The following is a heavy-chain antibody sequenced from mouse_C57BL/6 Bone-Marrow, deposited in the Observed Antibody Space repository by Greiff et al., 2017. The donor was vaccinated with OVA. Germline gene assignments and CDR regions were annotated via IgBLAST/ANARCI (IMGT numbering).Heavy chain of an antibody. CDR1: GFNIKDDY. CDR2: IDPENGDT. J-gene: IGHJ4*01. V-gene: IGHV14-4*01. CDR3: TTWDAMDD. Sequence: EVKLMESGAELVRPGASVKLSCTASGFNIKDDYMHWVKLRPEQGLEWIGWIDPENGDTEYASKFQGKATITADTSSNTAYLQLSSLTSEDTAVYYCTTWDAMDDWGQGTSVTVSS.